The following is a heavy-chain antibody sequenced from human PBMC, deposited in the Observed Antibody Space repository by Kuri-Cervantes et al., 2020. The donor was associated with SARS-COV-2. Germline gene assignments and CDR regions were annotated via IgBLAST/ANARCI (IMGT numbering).Heavy chain of an antibody. Sequence: ASVKVSCKASGYTFTSYCMHWVRQAPGQGLEWMGIIDPSGGSTSYAQKFQGRVTMTRDTSTSTVYMELSSLRSEDTAVYYCARGPGITMVRGVNVDLDYWGQGTLVTVSS. CDR2: IDPSGGST. D-gene: IGHD3-10*01. CDR1: GYTFTSYC. J-gene: IGHJ4*02. CDR3: ARGPGITMVRGVNVDLDY. V-gene: IGHV1-46*01.